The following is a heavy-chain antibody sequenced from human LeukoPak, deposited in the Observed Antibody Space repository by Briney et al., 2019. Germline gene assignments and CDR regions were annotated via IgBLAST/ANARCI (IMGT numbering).Heavy chain of an antibody. J-gene: IGHJ6*03. CDR3: ARGGYYDILTGSLTPYYYYMDV. Sequence: SETLSLTCTVSGGSFSSYYWSWIRQPPGKGLEWIGYIYYSGSTNYNPSLKSRVTISVDTSKNQFSLKLSSVTAADTAVYYCARGGYYDILTGSLTPYYYYMDVWGKGTTVTISS. CDR1: GGSFSSYY. V-gene: IGHV4-59*01. CDR2: IYYSGST. D-gene: IGHD3-9*01.